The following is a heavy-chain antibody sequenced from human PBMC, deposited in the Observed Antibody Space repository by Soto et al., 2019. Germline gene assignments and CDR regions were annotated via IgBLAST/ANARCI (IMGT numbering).Heavy chain of an antibody. CDR1: GFSLSTTGVG. D-gene: IGHD3-10*01. V-gene: IGHV2-5*02. CDR2: IYLDDDK. J-gene: IGHJ5*02. CDR3: AQRPRDDGLGRERGNYLEP. Sequence: QITLKESGPTLVRPTQTLTLTCNFSGFSLSTTGVGVGWIRQSPGKSLEWLALIYLDDDKRYSPSLKGSLTIDKEPSKNEAILTVTNMDPVDTATYYCAQRPRDDGLGRERGNYLEPWGQGTLFTVSS.